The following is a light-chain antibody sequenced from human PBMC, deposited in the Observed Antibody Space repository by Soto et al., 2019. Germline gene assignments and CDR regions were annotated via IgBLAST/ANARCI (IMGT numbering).Light chain of an antibody. CDR1: SSDVGGYNY. V-gene: IGLV2-14*01. Sequence: QSALTQPASVSGSPGQSITISCTGTSSDVGGYNYVSWYQQHPGKAPKLMIYDVSNRPSGVSNRFSGSKSGNTASLTISGRQADDDADYYCSSYTSSSTRLYVFGTGTKLTVL. CDR2: DVS. J-gene: IGLJ1*01. CDR3: SSYTSSSTRLYV.